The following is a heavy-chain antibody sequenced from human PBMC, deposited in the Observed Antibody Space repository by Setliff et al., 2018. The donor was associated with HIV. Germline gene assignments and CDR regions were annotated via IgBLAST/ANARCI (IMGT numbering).Heavy chain of an antibody. CDR1: GGSFSGYY. J-gene: IGHJ4*02. CDR3: ARFEVTTVTTRDY. V-gene: IGHV4-34*01. D-gene: IGHD4-17*01. Sequence: SETLSLTCAVYGGSFSGYYWSWIRQPPGRGLEWIGSIYNSGSTYYNPSLKSRIIISSDTSRNQFSLKLRSVTAADTAVYYCARFEVTTVTTRDYWGQGTLVTVSS. CDR2: IYNSGST.